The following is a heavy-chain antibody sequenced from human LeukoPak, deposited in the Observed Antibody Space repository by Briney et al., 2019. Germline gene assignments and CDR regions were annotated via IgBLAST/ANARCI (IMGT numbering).Heavy chain of an antibody. V-gene: IGHV3-30-3*01. D-gene: IGHD3-9*01. CDR3: AREPPAGSDDILTGGGAYYFDY. Sequence: GGSLRLSCAASGFTFSSYAMSWVRQAPGKGLEWVAVISYDGSNKYYADSVKGRFTISRDNSKNTLYLQMNSLRAEDTAVYYCAREPPAGSDDILTGGGAYYFDYWGQGTLVTVSS. CDR2: ISYDGSNK. CDR1: GFTFSSYA. J-gene: IGHJ4*02.